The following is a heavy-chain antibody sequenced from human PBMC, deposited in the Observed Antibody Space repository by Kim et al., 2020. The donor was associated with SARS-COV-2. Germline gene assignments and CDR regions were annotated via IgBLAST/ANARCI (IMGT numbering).Heavy chain of an antibody. J-gene: IGHJ6*03. CDR3: ARTEQQLVLRYYYYYYYMDV. CDR1: GYTFTSYD. D-gene: IGHD6-13*01. Sequence: ASVKVSCKASGYTFTSYDINWVRQATGQGLEWMGWMNPNSGNTGYAQKFQGRVTMTRNTSISTAYMELSSLRSEDTAVYYCARTEQQLVLRYYYYYYYMDVWGKGTTVTVSS. CDR2: MNPNSGNT. V-gene: IGHV1-8*01.